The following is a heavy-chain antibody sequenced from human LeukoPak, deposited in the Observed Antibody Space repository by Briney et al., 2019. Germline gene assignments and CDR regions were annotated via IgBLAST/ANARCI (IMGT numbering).Heavy chain of an antibody. J-gene: IGHJ6*02. CDR3: AWLRDYYYGMDV. CDR1: GFTVSSNY. V-gene: IGHV3-53*01. CDR2: IYSGGST. Sequence: PGGSLRLSCAASGFTVSSNYMSWVRQAPGKGLEWVSVIYSGGSTYYADSVKGRFTISRDNSKNTLYLQMNSLRAEDTAVYYCAWLRDYYYGMDVWGQGTTVTVSS. D-gene: IGHD5-18*01.